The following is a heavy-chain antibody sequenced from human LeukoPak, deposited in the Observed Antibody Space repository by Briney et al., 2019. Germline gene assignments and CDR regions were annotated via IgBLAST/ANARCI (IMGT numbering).Heavy chain of an antibody. CDR2: INPNTGDT. CDR3: ARVQWLAPQYYFDY. D-gene: IGHD6-19*01. V-gene: IGHV1-2*02. Sequence: GASVKVSCKASGYTFTGYYIHWVRQAPGQGLEWMGWINPNTGDTNYAQKFQGRVAMTRNTSISTAYMELSSLRSEDTAVYYCARVQWLAPQYYFDYWGQGTLVTVSS. J-gene: IGHJ4*02. CDR1: GYTFTGYY.